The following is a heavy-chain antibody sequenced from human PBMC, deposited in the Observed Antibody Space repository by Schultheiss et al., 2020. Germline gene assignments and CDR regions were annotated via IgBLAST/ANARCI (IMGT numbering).Heavy chain of an antibody. V-gene: IGHV4-34*01. CDR2: IYYSGST. D-gene: IGHD5-24*01. Sequence: SQTLSLTCAVYGGSFSGYYWSWIRQPPGKGLEWIGSIYYSGSTYYNPSLKSRVTISVDTSKNQFSLRLSSVTAADTAVYYCARQRRDGYNLYYFDYWGQGTLVTVSS. J-gene: IGHJ4*02. CDR1: GGSFSGYY. CDR3: ARQRRDGYNLYYFDY.